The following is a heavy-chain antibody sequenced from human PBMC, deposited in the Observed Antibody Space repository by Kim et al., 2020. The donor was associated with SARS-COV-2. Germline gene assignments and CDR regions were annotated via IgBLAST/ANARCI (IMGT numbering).Heavy chain of an antibody. D-gene: IGHD6-13*01. CDR2: IYYSGST. J-gene: IGHJ6*02. V-gene: IGHV4-59*01. CDR1: GGSISSYY. CDR3: ARDVVAAAGCTTGMDV. Sequence: SETLSLTCTVSGGSISSYYWSWIRQPPGKGLEWIGYIYYSGSTNYNPSLKSRVTISVDTSKNQFSLKLSSVTAADTAVYYCARDVVAAAGCTTGMDVWGQGTTVTVSS.